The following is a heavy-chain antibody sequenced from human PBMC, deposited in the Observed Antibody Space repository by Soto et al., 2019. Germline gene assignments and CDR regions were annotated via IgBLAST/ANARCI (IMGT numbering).Heavy chain of an antibody. CDR2: ISLDGSRT. CDR3: VRDRDFYDGRGYASPGDAFDV. Sequence: AGGSLRLSCAVSGFTFSTYWMHWVRQVPGKGLVWVSRISLDGSRTSYADSVKGRFTISRDNAKNTLYLQMRSLRAEDSAVYFCVRDRDFYDGRGYASPGDAFDVWGQGTVVTV. CDR1: GFTFSTYW. V-gene: IGHV3-74*01. D-gene: IGHD3-22*01. J-gene: IGHJ3*01.